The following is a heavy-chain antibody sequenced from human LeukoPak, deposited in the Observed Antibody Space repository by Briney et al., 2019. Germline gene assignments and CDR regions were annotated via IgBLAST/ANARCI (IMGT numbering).Heavy chain of an antibody. CDR1: GGSISSYY. D-gene: IGHD2-2*01. CDR2: IYTSGST. J-gene: IGHJ4*02. CDR3: ATTVVVPAANYFDC. Sequence: SETLSLTCTVSGGSISSYYWSWIRQPAGKGLEWIGRIYTSGSTNYNPSLKSRVTMSVDTSKNQFSLKLSSVTAADTAVYYCATTVVVPAANYFDCWGQGTLVTVSS. V-gene: IGHV4-4*07.